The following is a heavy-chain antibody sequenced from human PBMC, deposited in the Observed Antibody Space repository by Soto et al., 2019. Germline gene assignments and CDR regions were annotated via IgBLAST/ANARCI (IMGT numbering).Heavy chain of an antibody. D-gene: IGHD2-15*01. CDR1: GGSISSYY. Sequence: SETLSLTCTVSGGSISSYYWSWIRQPPGKGLEWIGYIYYSGSTNYNPSLKSRVTISVDTSKNQFSLKLSSVTAADTAVYYCARGVGYCSGGSCYKTIDYWGQGTLVTVSS. J-gene: IGHJ4*02. CDR2: IYYSGST. V-gene: IGHV4-59*01. CDR3: ARGVGYCSGGSCYKTIDY.